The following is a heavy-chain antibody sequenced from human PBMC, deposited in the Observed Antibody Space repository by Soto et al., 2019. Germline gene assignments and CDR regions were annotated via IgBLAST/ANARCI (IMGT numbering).Heavy chain of an antibody. J-gene: IGHJ5*02. CDR2: IYPGDSDT. CDR1: GYSFTSYW. CDR3: ARLAMVRGSLPRNWFDP. V-gene: IGHV5-51*01. D-gene: IGHD3-10*01. Sequence: HGESLKISCKGSGYSFTSYWIGWVRQMPGKGLEWMGIIYPGDSDTRYSPSFQGQVTISADKSISTAYLQWSSLKASDTAMYYCARLAMVRGSLPRNWFDPWAQGNLVTVSS.